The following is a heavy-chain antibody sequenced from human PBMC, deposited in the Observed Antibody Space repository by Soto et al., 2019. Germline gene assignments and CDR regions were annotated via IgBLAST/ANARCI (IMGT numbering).Heavy chain of an antibody. V-gene: IGHV4-34*01. D-gene: IGHD3-3*01. CDR1: GGSFSGYY. CDR2: INHSGST. Sequence: SETLSLTCAVYGGSFSGYYWSWIRQPPGKGLEWIGEINHSGSTNYNPSLKSRVTISVDTSKNQFSLKLSSVTAADTAVYYCARGRVEYYDFWSGSNYYYYYGMDVWGQGTTVTVS. CDR3: ARGRVEYYDFWSGSNYYYYYGMDV. J-gene: IGHJ6*02.